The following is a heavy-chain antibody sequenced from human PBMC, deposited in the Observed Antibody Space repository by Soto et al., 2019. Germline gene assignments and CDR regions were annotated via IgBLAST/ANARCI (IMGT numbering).Heavy chain of an antibody. CDR2: ISDYDGYT. D-gene: IGHD2-15*01. CDR3: STPVLDY. J-gene: IGHJ4*02. CDR1: SHTFISYG. V-gene: IGHV1-18*04. Sequence: QVQLVQSGAEVKKPGASVKVSCKASSHTFISYGINWVRQAPGQGLEWMGWISDYDGYTTYAQKLQGRVTMTTDTSTSTVHMELRSLKSDDTAVYYCSTPVLDYWGQGTLVTVSS.